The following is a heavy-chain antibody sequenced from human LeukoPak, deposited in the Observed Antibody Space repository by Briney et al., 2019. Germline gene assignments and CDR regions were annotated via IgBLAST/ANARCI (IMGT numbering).Heavy chain of an antibody. Sequence: SGPTLVNPTETLTLTCTVSGFSLSNARMGVSWIRQPPGKALEWLAHIFSNDEKSYSTSLKSRLTISKDTSKGQVVLTMTNMDPVDTATYYCARIRRAVAGRGDFDYWGQGTLVTVSS. V-gene: IGHV2-26*01. CDR3: ARIRRAVAGRGDFDY. CDR2: IFSNDEK. J-gene: IGHJ4*02. D-gene: IGHD6-19*01. CDR1: GFSLSNARMG.